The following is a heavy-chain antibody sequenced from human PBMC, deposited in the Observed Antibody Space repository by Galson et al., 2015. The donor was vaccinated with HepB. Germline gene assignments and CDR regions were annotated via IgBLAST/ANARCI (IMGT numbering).Heavy chain of an antibody. V-gene: IGHV3-21*05. CDR1: GFTFSSYS. D-gene: IGHD3-10*01. Sequence: SLRLSCAASGFTFSSYSMNWVRQAPGKGLEWVSYISSSSSYIYYADSVKGRFTISRDNAKNSLYLQMNSLRAVDTAVYYCASVMVRGVIAPWYFDLWGRGTLVTVSS. CDR3: ASVMVRGVIAPWYFDL. CDR2: ISSSSSYI. J-gene: IGHJ2*01.